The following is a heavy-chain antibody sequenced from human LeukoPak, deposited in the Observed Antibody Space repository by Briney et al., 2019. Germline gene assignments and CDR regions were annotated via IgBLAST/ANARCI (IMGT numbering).Heavy chain of an antibody. J-gene: IGHJ4*02. V-gene: IGHV4-59*01. Sequence: KPSETLSLTCTVSGGSISSYYWSWIRQPPGKGLEWIGYIYYSGSANYNPSLKSRVTISVDTSKNQFSLKLSSVTAADTAVYYCARVFYSSSSRYFFDSWGQGTLVTVSS. CDR1: GGSISSYY. D-gene: IGHD6-6*01. CDR3: ARVFYSSSSRYFFDS. CDR2: IYYSGSA.